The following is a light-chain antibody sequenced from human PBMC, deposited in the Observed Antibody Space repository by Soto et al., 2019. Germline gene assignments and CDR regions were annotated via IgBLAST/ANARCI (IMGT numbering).Light chain of an antibody. J-gene: IGLJ1*01. CDR3: CSYAGSKV. V-gene: IGLV2-23*02. Sequence: QAALTQPASVSGSPGQSITISCTGTSSDVGSYNLVSWYQQHPGKAPKLMIYEVSKRPSGVSNRFSGSKSGNTASLTISGLQAEDETDYYCCSYAGSKVFGPGTKVTVL. CDR1: SSDVGSYNL. CDR2: EVS.